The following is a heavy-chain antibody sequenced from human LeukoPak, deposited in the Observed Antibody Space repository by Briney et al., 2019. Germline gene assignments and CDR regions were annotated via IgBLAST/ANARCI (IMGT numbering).Heavy chain of an antibody. CDR1: GFTFSSYG. Sequence: GGSLRLSCAASGFTFSSYGMHWVRQAPGKGLEWLAVIGHDGIYKLYPDSVKGRFTISRDNSKNTLYLQMDRLRAEDTAVYYCARDLGKGNYFDYWGQGTPVTVSS. V-gene: IGHV3-33*08. CDR3: ARDLGKGNYFDY. J-gene: IGHJ4*02. CDR2: IGHDGIYK.